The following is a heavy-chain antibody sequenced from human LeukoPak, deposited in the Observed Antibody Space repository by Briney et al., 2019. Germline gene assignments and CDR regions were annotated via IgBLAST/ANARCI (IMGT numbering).Heavy chain of an antibody. CDR1: GFTFSSYG. J-gene: IGHJ4*02. CDR3: ARYGGSYFGFDY. Sequence: GGSLRLSCAASGFTFSSYGMHWVRQAPGKGLVWVARINTDGSSTTYADSVKGRFTISRDNAKNTLYLQMNSLRAEDTAVYYCARYGGSYFGFDYWGQGTLVTVSS. CDR2: INTDGSST. D-gene: IGHD1-26*01. V-gene: IGHV3-74*01.